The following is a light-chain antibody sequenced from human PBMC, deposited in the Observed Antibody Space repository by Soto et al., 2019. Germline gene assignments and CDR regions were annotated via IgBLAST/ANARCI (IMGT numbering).Light chain of an antibody. J-gene: IGKJ1*01. V-gene: IGKV3-11*01. CDR1: QSVSNY. CDR3: QQRSTWPPWT. CDR2: TAS. Sequence: EIVLTQSPATLSLSPGERATLSCRASQSVSNYLAWYQQKPGQAPRLLIYTASNRATGIPARFSGSGSGTDFTLTISSLXPEDFAVYYCQQRSTWPPWTFGQGTKVDIK.